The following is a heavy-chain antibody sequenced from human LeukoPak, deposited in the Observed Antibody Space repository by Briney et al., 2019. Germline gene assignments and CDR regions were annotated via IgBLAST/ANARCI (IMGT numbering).Heavy chain of an antibody. J-gene: IGHJ5*02. V-gene: IGHV3-23*01. Sequence: GGSLRLSCAASGFTFSSYAMSWVRQAPGKGLEWDSAISGSGGSTYYADSVKGRFTISRDDSKNTLFLQMSSLRPEDTAVYYCARDFGVIRRSWGQGTLVSVSS. CDR1: GFTFSSYA. CDR2: ISGSGGST. D-gene: IGHD3-3*01. CDR3: ARDFGVIRRS.